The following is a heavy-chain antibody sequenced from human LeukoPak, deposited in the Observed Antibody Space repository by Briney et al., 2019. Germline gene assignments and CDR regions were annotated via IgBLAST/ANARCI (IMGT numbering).Heavy chain of an antibody. Sequence: PGGSLRLSCAASGFTFRTYWMSWVRQAPGKGLEWVANIKQDGNEKYYVDSVKGRFTISRDNSKNSLDLQVNSLRAEDTAVYYCARGETSPGIVGATSHTDFDYWGQGTLVTVSS. V-gene: IGHV3-7*01. CDR3: ARGETSPGIVGATSHTDFDY. J-gene: IGHJ4*02. CDR2: IKQDGNEK. CDR1: GFTFRTYW. D-gene: IGHD1-26*01.